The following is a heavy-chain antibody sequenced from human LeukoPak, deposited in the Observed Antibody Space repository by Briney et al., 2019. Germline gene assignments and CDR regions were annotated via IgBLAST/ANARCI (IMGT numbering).Heavy chain of an antibody. J-gene: IGHJ4*02. D-gene: IGHD7-27*01. CDR1: GFTFSSYP. Sequence: PGGSLRLSCAAAGFTFSSYPMIWVRQAPGRGLEWVSTIDGSGGSIYYADSVKGRFTVSRDNSKSMLYVQMTSLRAEDTAVYYCARRDSSGYIDYWGQGVLVTVSS. CDR2: IDGSGGSI. CDR3: ARRDSSGYIDY. V-gene: IGHV3-23*01.